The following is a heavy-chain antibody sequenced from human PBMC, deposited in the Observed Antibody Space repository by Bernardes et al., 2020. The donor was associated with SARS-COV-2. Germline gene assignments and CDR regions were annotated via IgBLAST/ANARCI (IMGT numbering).Heavy chain of an antibody. CDR3: ARAKNYDYVWGSYRKSYYFDY. D-gene: IGHD3-16*02. CDR1: GGSFSGYY. J-gene: IGHJ4*02. Sequence: SETLSLTCAVYGGSFSGYYWSWIRQPPGKGLEWIGEINHSGSTNYNPSLKSRVTISVDTSKNQFSLKLSSVTAADTAVYYCARAKNYDYVWGSYRKSYYFDYWGQGTLVTVSS. V-gene: IGHV4-34*01. CDR2: INHSGST.